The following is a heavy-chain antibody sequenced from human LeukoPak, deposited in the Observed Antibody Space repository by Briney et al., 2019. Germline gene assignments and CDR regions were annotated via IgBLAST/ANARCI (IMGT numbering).Heavy chain of an antibody. J-gene: IGHJ4*02. CDR1: GAPISMSDYY. V-gene: IGHV4-39*07. CDR3: ASIHVDIVAVSFDY. CDR2: IYYSGST. Sequence: SETLSLTCTVSGAPISMSDYYWGWIRQPPGKGLEWIGSIYYSGSTYYNPSLKSRVTISVDTSKNQFSLKLSSVTAADTAVYYCASIHVDIVAVSFDYWGQGTLVTVSS. D-gene: IGHD5-12*01.